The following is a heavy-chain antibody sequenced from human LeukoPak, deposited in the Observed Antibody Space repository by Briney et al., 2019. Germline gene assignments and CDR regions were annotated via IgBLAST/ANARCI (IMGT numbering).Heavy chain of an antibody. CDR1: GGSFSGYY. J-gene: IGHJ6*02. CDR3: ARALGRELLIRWEYYYYAMDV. Sequence: SETLSLTCAVYGGSFSGYYWSWIRQPPVKVLEWIGEINHSGSTNYNPSLKSRVTISVDTSKNQFSLKLSSVTAADTAVYYCARALGRELLIRWEYYYYAMDVWGQGTTVTVSS. V-gene: IGHV4-34*01. D-gene: IGHD1-26*01. CDR2: INHSGST.